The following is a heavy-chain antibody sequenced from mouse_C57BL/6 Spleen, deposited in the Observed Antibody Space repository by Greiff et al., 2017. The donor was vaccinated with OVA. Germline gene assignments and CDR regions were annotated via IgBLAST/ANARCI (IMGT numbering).Heavy chain of an antibody. D-gene: IGHD2-4*01. V-gene: IGHV1-64*01. CDR2: IHPNSGST. CDR3: ATIYYDYWYVDV. J-gene: IGHJ1*03. Sequence: QVQLQQPGAELVKPGASVKLSCKASGYTFTSYWMHWVKQRPGQGLEWIGMIHPNSGSTNYNEKFKSKATLTVDKSSSTAYMQLSSLTSEDSAVYYCATIYYDYWYVDVWGTGTTVTVSS. CDR1: GYTFTSYW.